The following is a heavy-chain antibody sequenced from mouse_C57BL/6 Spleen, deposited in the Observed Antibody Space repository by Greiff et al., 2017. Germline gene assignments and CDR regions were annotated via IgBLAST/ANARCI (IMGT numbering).Heavy chain of an antibody. CDR3: AREETAQATGYAMDY. V-gene: IGHV1-18*01. Sequence: VQLKQSGPELVKPGASVKIPCKASGYTFTDYNMDWVKQSHGKSLEWIGDINPNNGGTIYNQKFKGKATLTVDKSSSTAYMELRSLTSEDTAVYYCAREETAQATGYAMDYWGQGTSVTVSS. J-gene: IGHJ4*01. D-gene: IGHD3-2*02. CDR2: INPNNGGT. CDR1: GYTFTDYN.